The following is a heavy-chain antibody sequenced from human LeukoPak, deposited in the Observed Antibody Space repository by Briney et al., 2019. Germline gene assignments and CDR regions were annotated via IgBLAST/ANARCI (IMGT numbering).Heavy chain of an antibody. CDR1: GFTFSSYG. V-gene: IGHV3-33*01. J-gene: IGHJ5*02. CDR3: ARDSLPRDFWSGSFDP. CDR2: IWYDGSNK. D-gene: IGHD3-3*01. Sequence: QPGGSLRLSCAASGFTFSSYGMHWVRQAPGKGLEWVAVIWYDGSNKYYADSVKGRFTISRDNSKNTLYLQVNSLRAEDTAVYYCARDSLPRDFWSGSFDPWGQGTLVTVSP.